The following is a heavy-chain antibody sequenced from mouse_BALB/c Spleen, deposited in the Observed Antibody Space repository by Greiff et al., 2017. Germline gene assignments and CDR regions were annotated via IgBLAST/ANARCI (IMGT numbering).Heavy chain of an antibody. CDR2: ISSGSSTI. V-gene: IGHV5-17*02. J-gene: IGHJ4*01. Sequence: EVKLMESGGGLVQPGGSRKLSCAASGFTFSSFGMHWVRQAPEKGLEWVAYISSGSSTIYYADTVKGRFTISRDNPKNTLFLQMTSLRSEDTAMYYCARDYRYDGAMDYWGQGTSVTVSS. D-gene: IGHD2-14*01. CDR1: GFTFSSFG. CDR3: ARDYRYDGAMDY.